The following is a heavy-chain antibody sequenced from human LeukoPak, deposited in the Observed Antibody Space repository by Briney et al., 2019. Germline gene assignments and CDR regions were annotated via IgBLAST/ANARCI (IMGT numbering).Heavy chain of an antibody. CDR2: ISAYNGNT. D-gene: IGHD6-19*01. V-gene: IGHV1-18*01. J-gene: IGHJ4*02. CDR1: GYTFTRYG. CDR3: AIDSSGWYIFDY. Sequence: ASVKVSCKASGYTFTRYGMSWVRQAPGQGLEWMGWISAYNGNTNYAQKLQGRVTMTTDTSTSTAYMELRSLRSDDTAVYYCAIDSSGWYIFDYWGQETLVTVSS.